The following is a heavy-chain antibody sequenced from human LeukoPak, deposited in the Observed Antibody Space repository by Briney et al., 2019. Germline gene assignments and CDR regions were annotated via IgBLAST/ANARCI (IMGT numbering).Heavy chain of an antibody. Sequence: GGSLRLSCAASGFTFSSYSMNWVRQAPGRGLEWDSSITGSTNYIYYADSVKGRFTVSRDNGKNSLYLQMNSLRAEDTAVYYCARGPPFDYWGQGTLVTVSS. J-gene: IGHJ4*02. V-gene: IGHV3-21*01. CDR2: ITGSTNYI. CDR1: GFTFSSYS. CDR3: ARGPPFDY.